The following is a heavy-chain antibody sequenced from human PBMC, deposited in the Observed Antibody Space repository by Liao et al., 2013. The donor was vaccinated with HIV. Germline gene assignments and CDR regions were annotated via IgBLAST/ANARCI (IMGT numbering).Heavy chain of an antibody. V-gene: IGHV4-59*01. Sequence: QVQLQESGPGLVKPLETLSLTCTVSGGSLRSYSWTWIRQSPGKGLEWIGFITDSGSTNYNPSLKSRVTISVDAFKNQFSLNLRSVTAADTAIYYCAARITISGVAIPHALDVWGPGTMVAVSS. CDR1: GGSLRSYS. J-gene: IGHJ3*01. D-gene: IGHD3-3*01. CDR3: AARITISGVAIPHALDV. CDR2: ITDSGST.